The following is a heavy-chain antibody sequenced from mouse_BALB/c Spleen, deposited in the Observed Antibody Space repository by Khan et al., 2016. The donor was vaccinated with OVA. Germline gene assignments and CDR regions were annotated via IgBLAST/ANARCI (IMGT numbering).Heavy chain of an antibody. CDR3: ARGNYYGYAMDY. CDR1: GYSITSNYA. V-gene: IGHV3-2*02. Sequence: VQLKESGPGLVKPSQSLSLTCTVTGYSITSNYAWNWIRQFPENKLEWMGYISYSGSTNYNPSLKSRISITRDTSKNQFFLQLNSVTTEDTATDYCARGNYYGYAMDYWGQGTSITVSS. CDR2: ISYSGST. J-gene: IGHJ4*01. D-gene: IGHD1-1*01.